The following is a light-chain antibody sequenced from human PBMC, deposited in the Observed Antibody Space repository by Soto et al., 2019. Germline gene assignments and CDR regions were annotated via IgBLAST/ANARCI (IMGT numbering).Light chain of an antibody. J-gene: IGLJ1*01. CDR1: TNDVGSNY. CDR3: ATWDDSLNGFYV. Sequence: HSVLTQPASVSGSPGQSITISCTGTTNDVGSNYVYWYQQLPGTAPKLLIYRNNQRPSGVPDRFSGSKSGTSASLAISGLRSDDEADYFCATWDDSLNGFYVFGTGTKVTVL. CDR2: RNN. V-gene: IGLV1-47*01.